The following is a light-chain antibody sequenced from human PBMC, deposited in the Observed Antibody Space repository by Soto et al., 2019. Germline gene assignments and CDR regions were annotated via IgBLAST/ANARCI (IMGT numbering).Light chain of an antibody. CDR2: AAS. CDR1: QGIGND. V-gene: IGKV1-6*01. CDR3: LQGHNYPWT. Sequence: AIQMTQSPSSLSASVGDRVTITCRASQGIGNDLAWYQQKPGKAPQLLIFAASTLQSGVPSRFSGSGSGTDFTLTISSLQHEDLATYYCLQGHNYPWTFGQGTKVEI. J-gene: IGKJ1*01.